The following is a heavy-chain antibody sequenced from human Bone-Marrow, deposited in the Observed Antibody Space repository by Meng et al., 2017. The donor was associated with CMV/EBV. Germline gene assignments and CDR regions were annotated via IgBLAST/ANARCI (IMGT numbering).Heavy chain of an antibody. CDR1: GGSISSSSYY. D-gene: IGHD3-3*01. CDR2: IYYSGST. V-gene: IGHV4-61*05. J-gene: IGHJ6*02. Sequence: GSLRLSCTVSGGSISSSSYYWGWIRQPPGKGLEWIGYIYYSGSTNYNPSLKSRVTISVDTSKNQFSLKLSSVTAADTAVYYCARGLLRFLEWLPYYYYGMDVWGQGTTVTVSS. CDR3: ARGLLRFLEWLPYYYYGMDV.